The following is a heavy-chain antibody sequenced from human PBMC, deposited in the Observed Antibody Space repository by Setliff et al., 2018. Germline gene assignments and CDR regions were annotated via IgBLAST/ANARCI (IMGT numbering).Heavy chain of an antibody. V-gene: IGHV4-4*02. D-gene: IGHD6-19*01. Sequence: ETLSLTCAVSGDSISSGNWWSWVRQPPEEGLEWIGEINHSGNTNYNPSLKSRVTISVDKSTNQFSLKLNSVTAADTAVYYCVRTDYSDGRYSMDVWGKGTTVTAP. CDR3: VRTDYSDGRYSMDV. CDR2: INHSGNT. CDR1: GDSISSGNW. J-gene: IGHJ6*03.